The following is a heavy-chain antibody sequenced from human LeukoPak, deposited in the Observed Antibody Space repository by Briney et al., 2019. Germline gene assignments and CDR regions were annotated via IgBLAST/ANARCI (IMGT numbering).Heavy chain of an antibody. CDR3: AKVPDYDFWNEISSSVDY. J-gene: IGHJ4*02. V-gene: IGHV3-23*05. Sequence: GGSLRLSCAVSGFTYGNYAMSWVRQAPGKGLEWVSTIDGYRSNRYYADSVKGRFSISRDNSNNTLSLQMNSMRAEDKAVYYCAKVPDYDFWNEISSSVDYWGQGTLVTVSS. D-gene: IGHD3-3*01. CDR2: IDGYRSNR. CDR1: GFTYGNYA.